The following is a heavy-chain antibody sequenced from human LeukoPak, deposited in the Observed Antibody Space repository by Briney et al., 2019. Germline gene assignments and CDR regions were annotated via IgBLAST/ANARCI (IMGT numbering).Heavy chain of an antibody. Sequence: PGGSLRLSCAASGFTFNNYGFHWVRQAPGKGLEWVAAIWYDGSNKYYADSVKGRFTFSRDNSKNTLYLQMNSLRAEDTAVYYCARDCGGDCSWAFDIWGQGTMVTVSS. CDR3: ARDCGGDCSWAFDI. J-gene: IGHJ3*02. V-gene: IGHV3-33*01. D-gene: IGHD2-21*02. CDR2: IWYDGSNK. CDR1: GFTFNNYG.